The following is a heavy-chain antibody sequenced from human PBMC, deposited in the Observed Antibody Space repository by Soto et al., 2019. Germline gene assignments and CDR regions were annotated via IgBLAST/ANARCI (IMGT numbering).Heavy chain of an antibody. V-gene: IGHV1-24*01. CDR2: FDPEDGET. CDR3: ADLSAYYGSGRNFDY. CDR1: GYTHTELS. Sequence: GASVKVSCKVSGYTHTELSMHWVRQAPRKGLEWMGGFDPEDGETIYAQKFQGRVTMTEDTSTDTAYMELSSLRSEDTAVYYCADLSAYYGSGRNFDYWGQGTLVTAPQ. D-gene: IGHD3-10*01. J-gene: IGHJ4*02.